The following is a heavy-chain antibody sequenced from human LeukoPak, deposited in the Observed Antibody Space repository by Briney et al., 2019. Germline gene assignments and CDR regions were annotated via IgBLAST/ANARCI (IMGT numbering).Heavy chain of an antibody. CDR2: IYSSGST. Sequence: PSETLSLTCRVSGASINSGSNYWGWIRQPPGKTLEWIGSIYSSGSTYYNPSLKSRVIIMIDTPKNHFSLTLSSVTAADTAVYYCARGNSDRFPPYMDYWGQGILVIVSS. J-gene: IGHJ4*02. CDR3: ARGNSDRFPPYMDY. CDR1: GASINSGSNY. V-gene: IGHV4-39*07. D-gene: IGHD2-21*01.